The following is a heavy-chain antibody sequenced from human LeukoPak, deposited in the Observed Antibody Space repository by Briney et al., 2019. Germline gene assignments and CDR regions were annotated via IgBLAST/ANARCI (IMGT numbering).Heavy chain of an antibody. D-gene: IGHD6-6*01. J-gene: IGHJ4*02. CDR3: ARKYSRSSSLVDY. CDR2: IYPGDSAT. V-gene: IGHV5-51*01. Sequence: GESLKISCTGSGYSFTTYWIGWVRQMPGKGLEWMASIYPGDSATRYSPSFQGQVTISVVQSISTAYLQRSSLKASDTAMYYCARKYSRSSSLVDYWGQGTLVTVSS. CDR1: GYSFTTYW.